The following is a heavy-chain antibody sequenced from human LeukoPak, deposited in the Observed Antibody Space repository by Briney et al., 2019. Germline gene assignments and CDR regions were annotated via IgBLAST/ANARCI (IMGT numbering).Heavy chain of an antibody. D-gene: IGHD3-22*01. Sequence: GGSLRLPCAASGFTFSSYAMHWVRQAPGKGLEWVAVISYDGSNKYYADSVKGRFAISRDNSKNTLYLQMNSLRAEDTAVYYCARAGITMIEFDYWGQGTLVTVSS. CDR3: ARAGITMIEFDY. J-gene: IGHJ4*02. CDR1: GFTFSSYA. CDR2: ISYDGSNK. V-gene: IGHV3-30*09.